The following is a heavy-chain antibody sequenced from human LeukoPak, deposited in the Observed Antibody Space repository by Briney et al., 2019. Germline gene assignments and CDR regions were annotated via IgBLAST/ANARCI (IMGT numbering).Heavy chain of an antibody. Sequence: GASVKVSCKASGYTFTSYDINWVRQATGQGLEWMGWMNPNTGNTGYAQKFQGRVTMTRDTSISTAYMELSSLRSDDTAVYYCARSDHNSWNAFDIWGQGTMVTVSS. CDR2: MNPNTGNT. J-gene: IGHJ3*02. V-gene: IGHV1-8*01. CDR1: GYTFTSYD. D-gene: IGHD1-26*01. CDR3: ARSDHNSWNAFDI.